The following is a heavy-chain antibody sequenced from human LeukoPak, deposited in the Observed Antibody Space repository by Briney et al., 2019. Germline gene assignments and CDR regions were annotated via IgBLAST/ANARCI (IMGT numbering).Heavy chain of an antibody. CDR1: GYTFTGYY. CDR3: ARSRSRLVSSQDY. Sequence: ASVKVSCKASGYTFTGYYMHWVRQAPGQGLEWMGWISAYNGNTNYAQKLQGRVTMTTDTSTSTAYMELRSLRSDDTAVYYCARSRSRLVSSQDYWGQGTLVTVSS. V-gene: IGHV1-18*04. D-gene: IGHD6-6*01. CDR2: ISAYNGNT. J-gene: IGHJ4*02.